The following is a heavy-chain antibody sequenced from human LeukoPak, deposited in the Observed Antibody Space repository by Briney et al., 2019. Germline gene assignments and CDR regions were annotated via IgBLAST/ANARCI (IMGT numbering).Heavy chain of an antibody. CDR2: INHSGST. CDR3: ARGKIAARPKSGFDY. J-gene: IGHJ4*02. Sequence: SETLSLTCAVYGGSFSGYYWSWIRQPPGKGLEWIGEINHSGSTNYNPSLKSRVTISVDTSKNQFSLKLSSVTAADTAVYYCARGKIAARPKSGFDYWGQGTLVTVSS. D-gene: IGHD6-6*01. V-gene: IGHV4-34*01. CDR1: GGSFSGYY.